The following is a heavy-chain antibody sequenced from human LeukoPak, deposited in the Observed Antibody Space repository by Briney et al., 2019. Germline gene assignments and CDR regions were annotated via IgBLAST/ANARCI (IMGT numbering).Heavy chain of an antibody. V-gene: IGHV4-34*01. CDR2: INDSGTT. CDR3: ARLPLGAFGEVLNFDY. J-gene: IGHJ4*02. CDR1: SEFFSGYY. Sequence: PSETLSLTCGVSSEFFSGYYWGWIRQPPGKVLEWIGDINDSGTTKYNPTLKSRVTISIDSSKRQFSLKVKSVTAADTAVYYCARLPLGAFGEVLNFDYWGQGTPVTVSS. D-gene: IGHD3-10*01.